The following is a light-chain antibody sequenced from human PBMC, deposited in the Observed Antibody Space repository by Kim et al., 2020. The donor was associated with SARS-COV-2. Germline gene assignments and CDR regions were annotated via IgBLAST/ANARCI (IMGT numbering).Light chain of an antibody. J-gene: IGLJ3*02. Sequence: APRKTARITCGGNNIGSKSVHWYQQKRGQAPVLVIYYDSDRPSGVPERFSGANSGNTATLTISRVEAGDEADYYCQVWDSSSDHRVFGGGTQLTVL. CDR1: NIGSKS. V-gene: IGLV3-21*04. CDR3: QVWDSSSDHRV. CDR2: YDS.